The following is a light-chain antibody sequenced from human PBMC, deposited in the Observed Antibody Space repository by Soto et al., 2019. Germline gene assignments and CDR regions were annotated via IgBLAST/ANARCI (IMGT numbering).Light chain of an antibody. J-gene: IGLJ2*01. CDR2: DVS. CDR3: SSYTSTNTIV. Sequence: QSVLTQPASVSGSPGQSITISCTGTSSDIGGYKYVSWYQQHPGKAPKLIIYDVSSRPSGVSNRFSGSKSGNTASLTISGLQAEDETDYYCSSYTSTNTIVFGGGTKLTVL. CDR1: SSDIGGYKY. V-gene: IGLV2-14*01.